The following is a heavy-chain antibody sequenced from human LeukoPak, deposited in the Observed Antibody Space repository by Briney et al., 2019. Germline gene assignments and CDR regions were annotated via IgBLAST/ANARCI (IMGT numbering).Heavy chain of an antibody. Sequence: PSQTLSLTCTVPGGSISSGDYYWSWIRQPPGKGLEWIGYIYYSGSTYYNPSLKSRVTISVDTSKNQFSLKLSSVTAADTAVYYCARTMDYYDSDYWGQGTLVTVSS. CDR2: IYYSGST. CDR3: ARTMDYYDSDY. J-gene: IGHJ4*02. V-gene: IGHV4-30-4*01. CDR1: GGSISSGDYY. D-gene: IGHD3-22*01.